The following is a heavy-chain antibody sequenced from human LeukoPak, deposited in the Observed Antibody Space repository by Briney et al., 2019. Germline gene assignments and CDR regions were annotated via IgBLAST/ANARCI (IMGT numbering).Heavy chain of an antibody. D-gene: IGHD2-2*01. CDR1: GYTFTNYG. CDR3: ARDTCSGSSCSVNNWIDS. J-gene: IGHJ5*01. V-gene: IGHV1-18*01. Sequence: ASVKVSCKASGYTFTNYGTTWVRQAPGQGLEWMGRSSPYNGNTNYGQNLQGRVTMTTDTSTSTAYMELRSLRSDDTAVYYCARDTCSGSSCSVNNWIDSWGQGTLVIVSS. CDR2: SSPYNGNT.